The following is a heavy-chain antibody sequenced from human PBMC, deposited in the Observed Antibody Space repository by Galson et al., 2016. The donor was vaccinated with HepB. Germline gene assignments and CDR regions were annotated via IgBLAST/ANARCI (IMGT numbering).Heavy chain of an antibody. CDR3: ARVHDSGHYYYPSDY. CDR2: ISGRGTAV. J-gene: IGHJ4*02. D-gene: IGHD3-22*01. Sequence: SLRLSCAAAGFTYSDYYMTWIRQAPGKGLEWIAYISGRGTAVYYADSVEGRFTISRDNVDNSLYLQLNSLRVEDTAVYYCARVHDSGHYYYPSDYWGQGTLVAVSS. V-gene: IGHV3-11*01. CDR1: GFTYSDYY.